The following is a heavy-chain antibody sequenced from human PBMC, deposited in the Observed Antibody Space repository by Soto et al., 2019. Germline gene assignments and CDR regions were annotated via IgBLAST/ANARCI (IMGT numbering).Heavy chain of an antibody. CDR1: GYTLTNYG. CDR3: ARARMYSGAYHDY. Sequence: QAPLVQSGAEVKKSGASVRVSCKASGYTLTNYGVTWVRQAPGQGLEWLGRVTPYKADTNSAQNLQGRVTMATDTSTNTAYLELRSLRSDDTAVYFCARARMYSGAYHDYWGQGTLVTVSS. V-gene: IGHV1-18*04. CDR2: VTPYKADT. J-gene: IGHJ4*02. D-gene: IGHD1-26*01.